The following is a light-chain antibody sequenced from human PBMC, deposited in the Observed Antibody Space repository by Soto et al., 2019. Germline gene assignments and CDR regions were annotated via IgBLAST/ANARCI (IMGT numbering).Light chain of an antibody. Sequence: QSALTQPASVNGSPGQSITISRTGTSSDVGGYNYVSWYQQHPGKAPKLMIYDVSNRPSGVPNRFSGSKSGNTASLTISGLQAEDEADYYCSSYTSSSTLDVFGTGTKVTVL. J-gene: IGLJ1*01. CDR1: SSDVGGYNY. CDR3: SSYTSSSTLDV. V-gene: IGLV2-14*01. CDR2: DVS.